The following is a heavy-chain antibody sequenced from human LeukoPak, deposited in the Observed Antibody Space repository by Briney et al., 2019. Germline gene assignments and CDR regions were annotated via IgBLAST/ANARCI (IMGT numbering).Heavy chain of an antibody. CDR2: ISSSGSTI. Sequence: GGSLRLSCAASGFTFSSYEMNWVRQAPGKGLEWVSYISSSGSTIYYADSVKGRFTISRDNAKNSLYLQMNSLRAEDTAVYYCARGYGSGSWYYYYYMDVWGKGTTVTISS. V-gene: IGHV3-48*03. CDR3: ARGYGSGSWYYYYYMDV. D-gene: IGHD3-10*01. J-gene: IGHJ6*03. CDR1: GFTFSSYE.